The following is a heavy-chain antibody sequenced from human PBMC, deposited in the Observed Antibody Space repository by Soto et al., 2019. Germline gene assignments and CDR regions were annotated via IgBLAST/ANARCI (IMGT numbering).Heavy chain of an antibody. D-gene: IGHD1-26*01. V-gene: IGHV3-30*18. CDR1: GFTFSSLG. CDR3: VKERTGTWDFDY. Sequence: QVQLVESGGVVVQPGRSLRLSCAASGFTFSSLGMHWVRQAPGKGLEWVAVISYDGSEKYYADSVKGRFTISRDNSKNTLSLQMNSLRAEDTAVYYCVKERTGTWDFDYWGQGTLVTVSS. J-gene: IGHJ4*02. CDR2: ISYDGSEK.